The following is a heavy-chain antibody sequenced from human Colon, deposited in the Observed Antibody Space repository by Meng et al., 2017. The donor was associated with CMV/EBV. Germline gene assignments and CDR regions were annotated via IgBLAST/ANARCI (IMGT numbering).Heavy chain of an antibody. D-gene: IGHD3-10*01. CDR3: ARDGPMVRGARDY. CDR2: ISSSGGTV. CDR1: GFAFSSYD. V-gene: IGHV3-48*03. J-gene: IGHJ4*02. Sequence: GESLKISCAASGFAFSSYDINWVRQAPGKGLEWVSYISSSGGTVCYAGSVKGRFTISRDNVKNSLFLQMNSLRGEDTGVYYCARDGPMVRGARDYWGQGTLVTVSS.